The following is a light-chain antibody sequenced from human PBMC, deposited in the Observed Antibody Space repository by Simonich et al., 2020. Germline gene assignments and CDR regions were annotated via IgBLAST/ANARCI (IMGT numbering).Light chain of an antibody. CDR1: QSVLYRSNIKNY. CDR2: WES. Sequence: DIVMTQSPDSLAVSLGERATINYKSSQSVLYRSNIKNYLAWYQQKPGQPPKLLIYWESTRESGVPDRFSGSGSGTDFTLTISSMQAEDVAVYYCQQYYSTPLTFGGGTKVEIK. J-gene: IGKJ4*01. V-gene: IGKV4-1*01. CDR3: QQYYSTPLT.